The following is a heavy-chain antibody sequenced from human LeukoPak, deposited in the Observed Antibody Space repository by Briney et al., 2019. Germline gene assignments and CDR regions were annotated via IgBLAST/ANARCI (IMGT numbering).Heavy chain of an antibody. CDR2: ISGSGGST. Sequence: GGSLRLSCAASGFTFSSYAMSWVRQAPGKGLEWVSAISGSGGSTYYADSVKGRFTISRDNSKNTLCLQMNSLRAEDTAVYYCAKVPYYDSSSFYAFDIWGQGTMVTVSS. CDR3: AKVPYYDSSSFYAFDI. V-gene: IGHV3-23*01. CDR1: GFTFSSYA. D-gene: IGHD3-22*01. J-gene: IGHJ3*02.